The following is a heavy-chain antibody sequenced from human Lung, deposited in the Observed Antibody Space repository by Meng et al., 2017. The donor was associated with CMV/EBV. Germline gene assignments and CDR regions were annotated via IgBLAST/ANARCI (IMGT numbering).Heavy chain of an antibody. J-gene: IGHJ6*02. CDR2: IRSKTHGGTT. Sequence: GESLKISCITSGFTFRDYAMSWVRQAPGKGLEWVGFIRSKTHGGTTEYAASVKGRFTISRDDSKSIAYLQMNSLKTEDTALYYCTRDEFVLRFLVYNYYGMGVWGQGTTVTVSS. CDR1: GFTFRDYA. D-gene: IGHD3-3*01. CDR3: TRDEFVLRFLVYNYYGMGV. V-gene: IGHV3-49*04.